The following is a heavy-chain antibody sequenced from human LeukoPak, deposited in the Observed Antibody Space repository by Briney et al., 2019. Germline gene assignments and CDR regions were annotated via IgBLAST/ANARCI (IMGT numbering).Heavy chain of an antibody. Sequence: GGSLRLSCAASAFTFDDHAMHWVRQRPGKGLEWVSLISWNAGGKYYADSVKGRFTISRDNTKNSLYLQMNSLRSEDTALYYCARANAFADYRLDFWGLGILVTVSS. CDR2: ISWNAGGK. V-gene: IGHV3-43*01. D-gene: IGHD4-11*01. J-gene: IGHJ4*02. CDR3: ARANAFADYRLDF. CDR1: AFTFDDHA.